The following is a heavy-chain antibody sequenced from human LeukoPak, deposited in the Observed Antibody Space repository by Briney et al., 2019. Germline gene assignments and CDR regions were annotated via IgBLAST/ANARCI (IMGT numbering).Heavy chain of an antibody. D-gene: IGHD1-26*01. V-gene: IGHV3-53*01. J-gene: IGHJ5*02. CDR1: GFTASSNY. CDR3: AREVGATRGLDP. Sequence: GGSLRLSCAASGFTASSNYMSWVRQAPGKGLEWVSIIYSSGNTYYADSVKGRFTISRDTSKNTLYLQMNSLRAEDTAFYYCAREVGATRGLDPWGQGTLVTVSS. CDR2: IYSSGNT.